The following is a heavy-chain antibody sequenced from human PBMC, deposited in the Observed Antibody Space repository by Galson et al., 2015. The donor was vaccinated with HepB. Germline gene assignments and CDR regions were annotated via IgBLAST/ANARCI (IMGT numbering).Heavy chain of an antibody. J-gene: IGHJ6*02. CDR2: INPSGGST. D-gene: IGHD2-15*01. V-gene: IGHV1-46*03. CDR3: ASDIGGVVAATKTYYYYGMDV. Sequence: SVKVSCKASGYTFTSYYMHWVRQAPGQGLEWMGIINPSGGSTSYAQKFQGRVTMTRDTSTSTVYMELSSLRSEDTAVYYCASDIGGVVAATKTYYYYGMDVWGQGTTVTVSS. CDR1: GYTFTSYY.